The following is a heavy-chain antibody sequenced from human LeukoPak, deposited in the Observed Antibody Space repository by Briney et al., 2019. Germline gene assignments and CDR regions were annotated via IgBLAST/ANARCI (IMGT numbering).Heavy chain of an antibody. CDR1: GFTFSSYS. J-gene: IGHJ6*02. CDR2: ISPGTI. D-gene: IGHD2-15*01. V-gene: IGHV3-48*01. CDR3: TRDGRVAYEMDV. Sequence: GGSLRLSCAASGFTFSSYSMNWVRQAPGKGLEWVSYISPGTIYYADSVKGRFTISRDNAKNSLYLQMNSLRAEDTAVYYCTRDGRVAYEMDVWGQGTTVTVSS.